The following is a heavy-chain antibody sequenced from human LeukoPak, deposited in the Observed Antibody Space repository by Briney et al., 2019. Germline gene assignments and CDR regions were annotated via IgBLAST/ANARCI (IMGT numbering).Heavy chain of an antibody. J-gene: IGHJ5*02. CDR3: AKEAAAGTA. Sequence: GGSLRLSCAASGFTFSSYSMNWVRQAPGKGLEWVSYISSSSTIYYADSVKGRFTISRDNAKNSLYLQMNSLRAEDTALYYCAKEAAAGTAWGQGTLVTVSS. CDR2: ISSSSTI. D-gene: IGHD6-13*01. CDR1: GFTFSSYS. V-gene: IGHV3-48*04.